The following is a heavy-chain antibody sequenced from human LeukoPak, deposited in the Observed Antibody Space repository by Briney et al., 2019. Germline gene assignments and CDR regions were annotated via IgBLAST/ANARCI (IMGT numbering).Heavy chain of an antibody. CDR2: IYYSGST. D-gene: IGHD5-18*01. Sequence: PSETLSLTCTVSGGSISNYWSWIRQPPGKGLEWIGYIYYSGSTNCNPSLKSRVTISVDTSKNQFSLKLSSVTAADTAVYYCARAQGQWIQLPAYYYMDVWGKGTTVTISS. J-gene: IGHJ6*03. V-gene: IGHV4-59*01. CDR3: ARAQGQWIQLPAYYYMDV. CDR1: GGSISNY.